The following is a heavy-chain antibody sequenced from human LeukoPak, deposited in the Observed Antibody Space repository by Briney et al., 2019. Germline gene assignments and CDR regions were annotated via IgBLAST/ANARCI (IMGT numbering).Heavy chain of an antibody. D-gene: IGHD2-21*01. CDR2: IYYGGSA. J-gene: IGHJ4*02. V-gene: IGHV4-34*01. CDR3: AKDPNSAL. Sequence: KPSETLSLTCAVYGGSFSGYYWSWIRQPPGKGLEWIGSIYYGGSAFYNPSLKSRVTISVDTSKNQVSLKLSSVTAADTAVYYCAKDPNSALWGQGTLVTVSS. CDR1: GGSFSGYY.